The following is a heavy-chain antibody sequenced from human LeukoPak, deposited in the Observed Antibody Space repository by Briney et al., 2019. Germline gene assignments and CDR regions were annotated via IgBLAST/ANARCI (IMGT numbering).Heavy chain of an antibody. Sequence: ASVKVSCKASGYTFTSYGISWVRQAPGQGLEWMGWISAYNGNTNYAQKLQGRVTMTTDTSTSTAYMELRSLRSDDTAVYYCARDWGERAVTNLFDYWGQGTLVTVSS. D-gene: IGHD3-16*01. CDR1: GYTFTSYG. V-gene: IGHV1-18*01. CDR2: ISAYNGNT. CDR3: ARDWGERAVTNLFDY. J-gene: IGHJ4*02.